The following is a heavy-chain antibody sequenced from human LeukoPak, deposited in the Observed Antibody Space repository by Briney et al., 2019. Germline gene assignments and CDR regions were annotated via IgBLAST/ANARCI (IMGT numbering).Heavy chain of an antibody. D-gene: IGHD1-14*01. CDR1: GFNFGNHW. CDR2: IKEDGTLA. J-gene: IGHJ4*02. Sequence: PGGSLRLSCAASGFNFGNHWMDWVRQAPGQGLEWVANIKEDGTLAYYVDSVRGRFSISRDNTRNSLFLQMNGLRAEDTAVYFCVRDGYNQNRFDFWGQGTLITVSS. V-gene: IGHV3-7*03. CDR3: VRDGYNQNRFDF.